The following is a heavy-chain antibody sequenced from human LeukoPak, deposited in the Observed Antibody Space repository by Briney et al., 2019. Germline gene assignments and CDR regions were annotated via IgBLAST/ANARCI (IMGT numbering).Heavy chain of an antibody. CDR1: GFTFSDYY. J-gene: IGHJ6*03. V-gene: IGHV3-7*01. CDR2: IKQDGSDK. Sequence: PGGSLRLSCAASGFTFSDYYMSWIRQAPGKGLEWVANIKQDGSDKYYVDSVKGRFTISRDNAKNSLYLQMNSLRAEDTAVYYCARDGGYFRMDVWGKGTTVTVSS. D-gene: IGHD3-16*01. CDR3: ARDGGYFRMDV.